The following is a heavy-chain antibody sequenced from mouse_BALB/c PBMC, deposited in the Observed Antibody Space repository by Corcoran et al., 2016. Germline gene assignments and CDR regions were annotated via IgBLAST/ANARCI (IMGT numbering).Heavy chain of an antibody. CDR2: ISYDGSN. CDR3: ATLLRPFDY. J-gene: IGHJ2*01. D-gene: IGHD1-2*01. CDR1: GYSITSSYY. V-gene: IGHV3-6*02. Sequence: DVQLQESGPGLAKPSQSLSLTCPVTGYSITSSYYWNWIRQFPGNKLEWLGYISYDGSNNYNPSLKNRISITRDTSKNQFFLKLNSVTTEDTATYYCATLLRPFDYWGQGTTLTVSS.